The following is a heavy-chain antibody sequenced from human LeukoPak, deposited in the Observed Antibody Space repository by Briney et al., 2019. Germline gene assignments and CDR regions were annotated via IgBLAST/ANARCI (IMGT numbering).Heavy chain of an antibody. J-gene: IGHJ4*02. D-gene: IGHD7-27*01. CDR1: GGSISSYY. Sequence: PSETPSLTCTVSGGSISSYYWSWIRQPPGKGLEWIGYIYYSGSTNYNPSLKSRVTISVDTSKNQFSLKLSSVTAADTAVYYCARLVTGLNDYWGQGTLVTVSS. CDR3: ARLVTGLNDY. CDR2: IYYSGST. V-gene: IGHV4-59*08.